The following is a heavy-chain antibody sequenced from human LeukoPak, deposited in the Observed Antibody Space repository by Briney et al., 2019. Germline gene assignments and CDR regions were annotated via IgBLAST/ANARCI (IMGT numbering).Heavy chain of an antibody. Sequence: GGSLRLSCAASGFTFSSYAMNWVRQAPGKGLEWVSAISGSGGSTYYADSVKGRFTISRDNAKNSLYLQMNSLRVEDTAVYYCARDELPDDNSGYAFDCWGQGTLVTVSS. CDR3: ARDELPDDNSGYAFDC. J-gene: IGHJ4*02. CDR2: ISGSGGST. CDR1: GFTFSSYA. D-gene: IGHD3-22*01. V-gene: IGHV3-23*01.